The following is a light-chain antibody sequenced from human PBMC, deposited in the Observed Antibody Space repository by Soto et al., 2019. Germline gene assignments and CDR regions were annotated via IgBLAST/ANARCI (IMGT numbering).Light chain of an antibody. V-gene: IGKV1-39*01. CDR1: QSISSY. Sequence: DIQMTQSPSSLSASVRDRVTITCRASQSISSYLNWYQQKPGKAPKLLIYAASSLQSGVPSRFSGSGSGTDFTLTISSLQPEAFATYYCQQSYSTPPYTFGQGTKLEIK. CDR2: AAS. J-gene: IGKJ2*01. CDR3: QQSYSTPPYT.